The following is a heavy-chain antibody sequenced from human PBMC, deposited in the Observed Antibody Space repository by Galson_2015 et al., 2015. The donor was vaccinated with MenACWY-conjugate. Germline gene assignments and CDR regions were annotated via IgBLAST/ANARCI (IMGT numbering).Heavy chain of an antibody. CDR1: GFSFDDYG. CDR2: INWNGVST. V-gene: IGHV3-20*04. J-gene: IGHJ6*02. CDR3: ARDRATVTNYYYYGQDV. D-gene: IGHD4-17*01. Sequence: SLRLSCAASGFSFDDYGMSWVRQAPGKGLEWVSVINWNGVSTDYADSVKGRFTISRDNAKNSLYLQMNSLRAEDPALYYCARDRATVTNYYYYGQDVWGQGTTVIVSS.